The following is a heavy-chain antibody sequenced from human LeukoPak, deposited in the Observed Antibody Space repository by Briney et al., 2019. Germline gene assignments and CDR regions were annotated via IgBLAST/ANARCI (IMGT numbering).Heavy chain of an antibody. V-gene: IGHV4-31*03. Sequence: SETLSLTCTVSGGSISSGGYYWSWIRQHPGKGLEWIGYIYYSGSTYYNPSLKSRVTISVDTSKNQFSLKLSSVTAADTAVYYCARGGGYGLARDDYWGQGTLVTVSS. J-gene: IGHJ4*02. CDR2: IYYSGST. D-gene: IGHD6-25*01. CDR1: GGSISSGGYY. CDR3: ARGGGYGLARDDY.